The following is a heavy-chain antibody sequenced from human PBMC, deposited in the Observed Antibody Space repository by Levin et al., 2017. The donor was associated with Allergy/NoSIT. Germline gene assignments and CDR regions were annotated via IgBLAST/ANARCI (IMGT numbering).Heavy chain of an antibody. J-gene: IGHJ5*01. Sequence: QTLSLTCTFSGFSLSTNKMRVSWIRQSPGRALEWLARIDWNDDRFYSTSLKTRLSISKDTSKNQVVLTMTNMDPVDTATYYCARMTIGGTEFDYWGQGTLVTVSA. D-gene: IGHD1-1*01. V-gene: IGHV2-70*04. CDR1: GFSLSTNKMR. CDR3: ARMTIGGTEFDY. CDR2: IDWNDDR.